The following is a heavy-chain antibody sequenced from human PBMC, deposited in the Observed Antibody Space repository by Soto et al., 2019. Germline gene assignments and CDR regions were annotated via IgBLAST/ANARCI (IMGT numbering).Heavy chain of an antibody. D-gene: IGHD3-22*01. Sequence: ASVKVSCKASGYTFTGYYMHWVRQAPGQGLEWMGWINPNSGDTNYAQKFQGRVTMTRDTYISTAYMELSRLRSDDTAVYYCARETKRYDRRNPNWFDPWGQGTLVTVSS. J-gene: IGHJ5*02. V-gene: IGHV1-2*02. CDR2: INPNSGDT. CDR3: ARETKRYDRRNPNWFDP. CDR1: GYTFTGYY.